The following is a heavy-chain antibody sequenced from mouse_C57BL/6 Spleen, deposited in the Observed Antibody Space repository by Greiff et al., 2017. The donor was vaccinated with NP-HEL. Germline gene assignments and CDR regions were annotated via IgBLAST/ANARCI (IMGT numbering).Heavy chain of an antibody. CDR1: GYTFTGYW. CDR3: SRGMEYDVWFAY. D-gene: IGHD2-14*01. V-gene: IGHV1-9*01. CDR2: ILPGSGST. Sequence: QVQLQQSGAELMKPGASVKLSCKATGYTFTGYWIEWVKQRPGHGLEWIGEILPGSGSTNYHEKFKGKATFTADTSSNTAYMQLSSLTTEDSAIYYCSRGMEYDVWFAYWGQGTLVTVSA. J-gene: IGHJ3*01.